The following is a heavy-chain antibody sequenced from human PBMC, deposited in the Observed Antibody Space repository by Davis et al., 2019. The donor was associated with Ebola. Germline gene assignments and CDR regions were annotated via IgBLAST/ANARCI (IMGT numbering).Heavy chain of an antibody. CDR1: GYTFTDYN. V-gene: IGHV1-2*06. CDR3: ARGHNYAHEY. Sequence: ASVMVSCKASGYTFTDYNIHWLRHAPGQGLEWLGRVILNSGATNYAQKFQGRVTMTRDTSISTVYMELSSLRYDDTADYYCARGHNYAHEYWGQGTLVNVSS. D-gene: IGHD4-11*01. J-gene: IGHJ4*02. CDR2: VILNSGAT.